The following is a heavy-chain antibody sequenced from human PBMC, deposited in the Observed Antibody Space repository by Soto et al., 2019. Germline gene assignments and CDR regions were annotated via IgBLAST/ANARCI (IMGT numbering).Heavy chain of an antibody. CDR1: GFIFSNYG. V-gene: IGHV3-33*01. CDR3: AREGVVAGPQDF. CDR2: IWYDGSNK. D-gene: IGHD6-19*01. J-gene: IGHJ4*02. Sequence: QVQLVESGGGVVQPGRSLRLSCAASGFIFSNYGIHWVRQAPGKGLEWVALIWYDGSNKYYADSVKGRFIVSRDDTNNTVYLQLNSLTADDTAIYYCAREGVVAGPQDFWGPGTPVTVSS.